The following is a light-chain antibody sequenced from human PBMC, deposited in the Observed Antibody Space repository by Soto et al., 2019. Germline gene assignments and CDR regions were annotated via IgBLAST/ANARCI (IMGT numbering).Light chain of an antibody. CDR1: QSVSRS. V-gene: IGKV3-11*01. CDR3: QQRSNS. CDR2: DAS. Sequence: EIVLTQSPATLSLSPGDRAVLSCRASQSVSRSLTWYQHKPGQAPRLLIYDASTRATGTPRRFSGSGSGTDFTLTISSLEPEDFAVYYCQQRSNSFGGGTKVEIK. J-gene: IGKJ4*01.